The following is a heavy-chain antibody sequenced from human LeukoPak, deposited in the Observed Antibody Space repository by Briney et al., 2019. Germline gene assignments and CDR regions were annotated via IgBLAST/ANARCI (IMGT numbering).Heavy chain of an antibody. V-gene: IGHV4-34*01. D-gene: IGHD1-26*01. CDR1: GESFTTFY. CDR2: INHSGST. Sequence: SETLSLTCAVYGESFTTFYWGWIRQPPGKGLEWIGEINHSGSTNYNPSLKSRVTISVDTSKNQFSLKLSSVTAADTAVYYCARHSPVGIYYFDYWGQGTLVTVSS. J-gene: IGHJ4*02. CDR3: ARHSPVGIYYFDY.